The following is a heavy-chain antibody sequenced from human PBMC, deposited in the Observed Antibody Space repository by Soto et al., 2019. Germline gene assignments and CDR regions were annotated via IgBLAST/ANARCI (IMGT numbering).Heavy chain of an antibody. CDR3: ATPPMATITYYCGMDV. D-gene: IGHD5-12*01. CDR1: GGTFSSYA. Sequence: QVQLVQSGAEVKKPGSSVKVSCKASGGTFSSYAISWVRQAPGQGLEWMGGIIPIFGTANYAQKFQGRVTIPADASTRPAYMELSSLRSEDTAVYYCATPPMATITYYCGMDVWGQGTTVTVSS. V-gene: IGHV1-69*12. CDR2: IIPIFGTA. J-gene: IGHJ6*02.